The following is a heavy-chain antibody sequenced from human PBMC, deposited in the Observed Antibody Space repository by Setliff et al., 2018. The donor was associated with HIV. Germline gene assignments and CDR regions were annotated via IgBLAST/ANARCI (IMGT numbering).Heavy chain of an antibody. J-gene: IGHJ5*02. D-gene: IGHD2-15*01. CDR2: IYYTGIP. V-gene: IGHV4-59*11. CDR1: GTSINRHY. Sequence: PSETLSLTCTVSGTSINRHYWSLIRQTPGKGLQWIGLIYYTGIPTYNPSLEGRITMSVDRSKNQFSLRLTSVTAADTAMYYCARVSRLHPFDPWGQGTRVTVSS. CDR3: ARVSRLHPFDP.